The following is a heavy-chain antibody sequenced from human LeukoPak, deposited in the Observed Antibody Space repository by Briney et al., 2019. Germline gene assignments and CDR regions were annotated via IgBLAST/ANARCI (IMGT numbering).Heavy chain of an antibody. J-gene: IGHJ4*02. CDR3: ARDSGIVVVVAATGTFDY. Sequence: GGSLRPSCAASGFTFSSYAMHWVRQAPGKGLEWVAVISYDGSNKYYADSVKGRFTISRDNSKNTLYLQMNSLRAEDTAVYYCARDSGIVVVVAATGTFDYWGQGTLVTVSS. CDR2: ISYDGSNK. V-gene: IGHV3-30-3*01. CDR1: GFTFSSYA. D-gene: IGHD2-15*01.